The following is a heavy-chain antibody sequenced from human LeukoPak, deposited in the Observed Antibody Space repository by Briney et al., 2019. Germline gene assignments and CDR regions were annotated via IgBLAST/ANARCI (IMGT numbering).Heavy chain of an antibody. D-gene: IGHD3-22*01. CDR2: ISSSSSTI. Sequence: GGSLRLSCAASGFTFSSYSMNWVRQAPGKGLEWVSYISSSSSTIYYADSVKGRFTISRDNAKNSLYLQMNSLRAEDTAVYYCARAGKTYYYDSSGYSPLDYWGQGTLVTVSS. CDR3: ARAGKTYYYDSSGYSPLDY. V-gene: IGHV3-48*01. J-gene: IGHJ4*02. CDR1: GFTFSSYS.